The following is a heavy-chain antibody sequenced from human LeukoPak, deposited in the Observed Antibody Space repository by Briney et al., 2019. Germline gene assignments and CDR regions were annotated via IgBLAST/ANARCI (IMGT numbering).Heavy chain of an antibody. J-gene: IGHJ6*02. CDR3: ARGEGYYYYGTDV. V-gene: IGHV4-59*01. D-gene: IGHD1-26*01. Sequence: SETLSLTCTVSGGSISSYYWSWIRQPPGKGLEWIGYIYYSGSTNYNPSLKSRVTISVDTSKNQFSLKLSSVTAADTAVYYCARGEGYYYYGTDVWGQGTTVTVSS. CDR2: IYYSGST. CDR1: GGSISSYY.